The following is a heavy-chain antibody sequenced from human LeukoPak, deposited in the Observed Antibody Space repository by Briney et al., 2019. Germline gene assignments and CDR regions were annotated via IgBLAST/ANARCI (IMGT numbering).Heavy chain of an antibody. CDR2: IIPILGIA. J-gene: IGHJ4*02. CDR3: ARGSTVTPSWYDF. Sequence: SVKVSCKASGYTFSSYAISWVRQAPGQGLEWMGRIIPILGIANYAQKFQGRVTITADKSTSTAYMELSSLRSEDTAVYYCARGSTVTPSWYDFWGQGTLVTVSS. D-gene: IGHD4-17*01. V-gene: IGHV1-69*04. CDR1: GYTFSSYA.